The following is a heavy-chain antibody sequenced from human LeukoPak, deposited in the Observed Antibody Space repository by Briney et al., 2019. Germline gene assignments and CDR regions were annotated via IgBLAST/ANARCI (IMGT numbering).Heavy chain of an antibody. Sequence: GGSLRLSCAASGFTFNSYGMHWVRQATGKGLEWVSAIGTAGDTYYPGSVKGRFTISRENAKNSLYLQMNSLRAGDTAVYYCARGGGRVAGTDWFDPWGQGTLVTVSS. J-gene: IGHJ5*02. CDR3: ARGGGRVAGTDWFDP. CDR2: IGTAGDT. V-gene: IGHV3-13*01. CDR1: GFTFNSYG. D-gene: IGHD6-19*01.